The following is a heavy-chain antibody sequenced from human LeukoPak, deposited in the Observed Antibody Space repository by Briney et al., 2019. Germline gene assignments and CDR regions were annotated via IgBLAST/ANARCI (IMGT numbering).Heavy chain of an antibody. V-gene: IGHV1-69*13. CDR2: IIPIFGTA. CDR1: GGTFSIYA. D-gene: IGHD3-22*01. J-gene: IGHJ3*02. CDR3: ARRDYRYYDSSGYSASGAFDI. Sequence: ASVKVSCKASGGTFSIYAISWVRQAPGQGLEWMGGIIPIFGTANYAQKFQGRVTITADESTSTAYMELSSLRSEDTAVYYCARRDYRYYDSSGYSASGAFDIWGQGTMVTVSS.